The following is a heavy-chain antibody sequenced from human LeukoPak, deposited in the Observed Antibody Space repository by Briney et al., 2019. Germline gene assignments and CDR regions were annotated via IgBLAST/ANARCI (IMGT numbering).Heavy chain of an antibody. V-gene: IGHV3-30*01. CDR1: GFTFSSYA. CDR2: ISYDGSNK. D-gene: IGHD5-12*01. J-gene: IGHJ6*03. Sequence: GGSLRLSCAASGFTFSSYAMRWVRQAPGKGLEWVAVISYDGSNKYYADSVKGRFTISRDNSKNTLYLQMNSLRAEDTAVYYCARDPATYYYYMDVWGKGTTVTVSS. CDR3: ARDPATYYYYMDV.